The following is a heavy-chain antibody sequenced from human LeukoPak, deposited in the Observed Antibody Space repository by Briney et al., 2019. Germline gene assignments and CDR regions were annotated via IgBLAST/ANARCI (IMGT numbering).Heavy chain of an antibody. CDR3: TKSTDYWYYGMDV. V-gene: IGHV3-21*05. CDR2: ISGSGTYI. CDR1: GFIYSNYG. Sequence: PGGSLRLSCAASGFIYSNYGMNWVRQAPGKGLEWVSYISGSGTYIDYADSVKGRFTISRDNSRNTLYLQMSSLRTDDTATYYCTKSTDYWYYGMDVWGQGTTVTVSS. J-gene: IGHJ6*02. D-gene: IGHD2-8*02.